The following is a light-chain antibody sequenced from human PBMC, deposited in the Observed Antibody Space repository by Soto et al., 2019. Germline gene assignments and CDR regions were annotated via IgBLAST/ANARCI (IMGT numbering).Light chain of an antibody. CDR1: SSDIRDSNY. J-gene: IGLJ2*01. CDR3: GSKAGSDKHVV. V-gene: IGLV2-8*01. CDR2: EVT. Sequence: QAVVTQPPSASGSPGQSVTLSCSGISSDIRDSNYVSWYQQHPGKAPKLVVSEVTKRPSGVPDRFSGSRSGTTAFLTISGLQTEDEADYYCGSKAGSDKHVVFGGGTQLTVL.